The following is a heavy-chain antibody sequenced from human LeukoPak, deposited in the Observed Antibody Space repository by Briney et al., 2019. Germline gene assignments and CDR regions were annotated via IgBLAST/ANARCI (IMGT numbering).Heavy chain of an antibody. CDR1: GGTFSSYA. CDR3: ARASSGYSAPYHC. D-gene: IGHD3-22*01. Sequence: ASVKVSCKASGGTFSSYAISWVRQAPGQGLEWMGRIIPILGIANYAQKFQGRVTITADKSTSTAYMELSSLRSEDTAVYYCARASSGYSAPYHCWGQGTLVTVSS. CDR2: IIPILGIA. V-gene: IGHV1-69*04. J-gene: IGHJ4*02.